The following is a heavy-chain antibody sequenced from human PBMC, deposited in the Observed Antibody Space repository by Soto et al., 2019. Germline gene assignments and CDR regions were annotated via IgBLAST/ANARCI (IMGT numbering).Heavy chain of an antibody. D-gene: IGHD6-13*01. CDR2: IYYSGST. Sequence: SETLSLTCTVSGGSISSYYWSWSRQPPGKGLEWIGYIYYSGSTNYNPSLKSRVTISVDTSKNQFSLKLSSVTAADTAVYYCARGDIAAAPDYWGQGTLVTVSS. CDR1: GGSISSYY. V-gene: IGHV4-59*01. J-gene: IGHJ4*02. CDR3: ARGDIAAAPDY.